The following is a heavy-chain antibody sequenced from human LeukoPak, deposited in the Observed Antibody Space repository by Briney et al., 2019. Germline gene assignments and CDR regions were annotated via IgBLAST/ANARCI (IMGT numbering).Heavy chain of an antibody. CDR2: IYNDGDT. V-gene: IGHV3-66*02. J-gene: IGHJ4*02. CDR3: ARDPGDGYGHFDY. CDR1: GFTFSGNH. Sequence: PGGSLRLSCVVSGFTFSGNHMNWVRQAPGKGLEWVSVIYNDGDTYYADSVKGRFAISRDNSKNTLYLQMNSLKPEDTSIYYCARDPGDGYGHFDYRGQGTLVTVSS. D-gene: IGHD5-24*01.